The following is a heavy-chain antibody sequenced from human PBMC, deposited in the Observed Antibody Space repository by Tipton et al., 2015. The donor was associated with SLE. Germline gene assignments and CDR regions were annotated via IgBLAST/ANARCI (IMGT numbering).Heavy chain of an antibody. V-gene: IGHV4-34*01. Sequence: TLSLTCAVYGGSFSGYYWSWIRQPPGKGLEWIGEMDHSGITNYNPSPKSRVTISVETSKNHFSLTLSSVTAADTAVYSCARFFGHSSASRDALDIWGQGTMVTVSS. D-gene: IGHD6-6*01. CDR1: GGSFSGYY. CDR3: ARFFGHSSASRDALDI. J-gene: IGHJ3*02. CDR2: MDHSGIT.